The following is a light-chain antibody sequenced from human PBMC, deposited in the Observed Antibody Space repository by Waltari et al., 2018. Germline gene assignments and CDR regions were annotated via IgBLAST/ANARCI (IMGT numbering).Light chain of an antibody. CDR2: GNP. V-gene: IGLV1-40*01. CDR1: SSHIRAGYD. J-gene: IGLJ3*02. CDR3: QSYDSSLRV. Sequence: QSVLTQPPSVAGAPGQRVTISCTGSSSHIRAGYDVPWYQHLPGTDPQLLIYGNPDRPSGVPDRFSGSKSGTSVSLAIAGLQAEDEAYYYCQSYDSSLRVFGGGTKLTVL.